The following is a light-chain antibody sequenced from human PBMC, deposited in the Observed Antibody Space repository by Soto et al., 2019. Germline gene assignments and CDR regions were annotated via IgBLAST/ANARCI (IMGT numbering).Light chain of an antibody. CDR3: QQYGSSPPNT. CDR2: GAS. J-gene: IGKJ2*01. Sequence: EIVLTQSPGTLYLSPGERATLSCRASQSVSSSYLAWYQQKPGQAPRLLIYGASSRATGIPDRFSGSGSGADFTLTISRLEPEDFAVYYCQQYGSSPPNTFGQGTKQEIK. CDR1: QSVSSSY. V-gene: IGKV3-20*01.